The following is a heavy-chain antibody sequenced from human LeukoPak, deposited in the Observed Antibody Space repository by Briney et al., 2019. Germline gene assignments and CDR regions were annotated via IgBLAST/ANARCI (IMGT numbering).Heavy chain of an antibody. Sequence: GGSLRLSCAASGFTFSSHAMSWVRQAPGKGLQWVSAISRGGDSPYYADSVKGRFTISRDNSRNTLYLQMNSLRAEDTAIYYCAKEVYGSGPYYLDYWGQGTLVTVSS. J-gene: IGHJ4*02. CDR3: AKEVYGSGPYYLDY. CDR1: GFTFSSHA. CDR2: ISRGGDSP. V-gene: IGHV3-23*01. D-gene: IGHD3-10*01.